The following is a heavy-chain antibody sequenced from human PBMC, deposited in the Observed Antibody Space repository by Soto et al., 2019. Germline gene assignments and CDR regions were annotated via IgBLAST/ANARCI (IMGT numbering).Heavy chain of an antibody. CDR2: IIPILGIA. D-gene: IGHD6-19*01. Sequence: QVQLGQSGAEVKKPGSSVKVSCKASGGTFSGYTSRWVRQAPGQGLEWRGRIIPILGIANYAQKFQGRVTITADKSTSTAYMEPSSLRTEDTAVYYGARGRDGVAVESDYWGQGTLVTVAS. CDR3: ARGRDGVAVESDY. V-gene: IGHV1-69*02. J-gene: IGHJ4*02. CDR1: GGTFSGYT.